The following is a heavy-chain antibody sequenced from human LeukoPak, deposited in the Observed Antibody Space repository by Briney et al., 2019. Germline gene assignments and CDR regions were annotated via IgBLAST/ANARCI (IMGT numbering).Heavy chain of an antibody. CDR3: ARGSIAVAGLDY. CDR2: IKDDGSEK. D-gene: IGHD6-19*01. CDR1: GFTFSTYW. J-gene: IGHJ4*02. V-gene: IGHV3-7*01. Sequence: QAGGSLRLSCAASGFTFSTYWMSWVRQAPGKGLEWVANIKDDGSEKYFVDSVKGRFTISRDNARNSLYLQMNSLRAEDTAVYYCARGSIAVAGLDYWGQGTLVTVSS.